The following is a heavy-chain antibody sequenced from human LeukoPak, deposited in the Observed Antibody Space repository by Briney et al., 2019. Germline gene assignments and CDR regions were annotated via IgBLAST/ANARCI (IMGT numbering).Heavy chain of an antibody. D-gene: IGHD3-10*01. CDR2: ISSSSSYI. CDR1: GFTFSSYS. J-gene: IGHJ6*03. CDR3: ASFVWFGPMDV. Sequence: GGSLRLSCAASGFTFSSYSMNWVRQAPGKGLEWVSSISSSSSYIYYADSVKGRFTISRDNSKNTLYLQMNSLRAEDTAVYYCASFVWFGPMDVWGKGTTVTISS. V-gene: IGHV3-21*04.